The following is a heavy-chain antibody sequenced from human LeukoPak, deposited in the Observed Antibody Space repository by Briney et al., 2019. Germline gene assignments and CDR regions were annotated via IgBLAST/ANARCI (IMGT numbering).Heavy chain of an antibody. J-gene: IGHJ3*02. D-gene: IGHD1-26*01. V-gene: IGHV4-30-4*08. CDR1: GGSISGGDYY. Sequence: SQTLSLTCTVSGGSISGGDYYWSWIRQPPGKGLEWIGYIYYSGSTYYNPSLKSRVTISVDTSKNQFSLKLSSVTAADTAVYYCARASSGSYFSLYGAFDIWGQGTMVTVSS. CDR3: ARASSGSYFSLYGAFDI. CDR2: IYYSGST.